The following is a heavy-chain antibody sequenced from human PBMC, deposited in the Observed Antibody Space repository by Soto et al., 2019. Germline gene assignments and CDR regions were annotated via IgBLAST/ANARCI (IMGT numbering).Heavy chain of an antibody. J-gene: IGHJ5*02. CDR2: ISSSINTI. D-gene: IGHD2-2*01. Sequence: EVQLVESGGGMVKPGGSLRLSCTASGFPFSRYGMNWVRQAPGKGLEWVSYISSSINTIYYADSVKGRFTISRDDAGSSVYLQMNSLRDDDTAVYFCARDRIVVIPAAPTWFDLWGQGALVIVSS. CDR3: ARDRIVVIPAAPTWFDL. CDR1: GFPFSRYG. V-gene: IGHV3-48*02.